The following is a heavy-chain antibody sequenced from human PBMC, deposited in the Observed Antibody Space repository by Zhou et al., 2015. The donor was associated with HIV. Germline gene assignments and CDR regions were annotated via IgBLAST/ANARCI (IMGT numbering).Heavy chain of an antibody. J-gene: IGHJ3*02. Sequence: EVRLTESGGDLVQPGGSLRLSCVGSGFIFSDAWMTWIRQAPERGLEWVATIKQDGSEKYYVDAVKGRFTISRDNAKNSLYLQMDSLRVEDTALYYCARDGGPLAIIVGEFLDIWGQGDNGHRLF. D-gene: IGHD1-26*01. CDR2: IKQDGSEK. CDR1: GFIFSDAW. CDR3: ARDGGPLAIIVGEFLDI. V-gene: IGHV3-7*03.